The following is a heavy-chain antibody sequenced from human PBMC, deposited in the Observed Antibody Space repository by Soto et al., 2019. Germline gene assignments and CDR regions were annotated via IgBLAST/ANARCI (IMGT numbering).Heavy chain of an antibody. D-gene: IGHD2-15*01. CDR1: GGSISSGDYY. Sequence: QVQLQESGPGLVKPSQTLSLTCTVSGGSISSGDYYWSWIRQPPGKGLEWIGYIFYSGSTYYNPSLKSRVTITVETYKNQFSLKLSSVTAADTAVYYCPRVKARGRRHDYWGQGTLVTVSS. CDR3: PRVKARGRRHDY. J-gene: IGHJ4*02. V-gene: IGHV4-30-4*01. CDR2: IFYSGST.